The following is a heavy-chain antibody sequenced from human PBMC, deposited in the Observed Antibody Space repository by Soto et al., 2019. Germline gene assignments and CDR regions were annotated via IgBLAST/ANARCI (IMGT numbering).Heavy chain of an antibody. V-gene: IGHV1-18*01. CDR2: ISTYTGEA. CDR1: SDTFFRFG. Sequence: ASVKVSCQASSDTFFRFGISWVRQAPGKGLEWIGWISTYTGEAKSAQNFQDRVVMTTDRSTKTVYMELKNLRSDDTAMYFCARKISGTPNWFDPWGQGTLVTVSS. D-gene: IGHD1-7*01. CDR3: ARKISGTPNWFDP. J-gene: IGHJ5*02.